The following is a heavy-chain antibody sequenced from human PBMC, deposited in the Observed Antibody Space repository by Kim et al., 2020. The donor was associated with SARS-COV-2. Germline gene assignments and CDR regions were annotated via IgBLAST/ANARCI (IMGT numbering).Heavy chain of an antibody. CDR1: GFTFGRHW. Sequence: GGSLRLSCAASGFTFGRHWMHWVRQAPGQGLVWVSRITEDGSSATYANFVRGRFTITRDNANSMVYLQMRSLGLEDTATYFCVRDGLSIVPFDFWGQGTRVRVS. J-gene: IGHJ4*02. D-gene: IGHD3-16*02. V-gene: IGHV3-74*03. CDR3: VRDGLSIVPFDF. CDR2: ITEDGSSA.